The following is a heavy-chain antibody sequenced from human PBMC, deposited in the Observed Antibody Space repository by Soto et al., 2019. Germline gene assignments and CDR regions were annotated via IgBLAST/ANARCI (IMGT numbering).Heavy chain of an antibody. Sequence: SQTLSLTCAISGDSVSNNSAAWNWIRQSPSRGLEWLGRTYYRSKWFNNYALSVKGRITINPDTSKNQFSLQLNSVTPEDTAVYYCPREGRLAASIFHNWFDPWGQGTLVTVSS. D-gene: IGHD3-3*02. V-gene: IGHV6-1*01. CDR2: TYYRSKWFN. CDR3: PREGRLAASIFHNWFDP. J-gene: IGHJ5*02. CDR1: GDSVSNNSAA.